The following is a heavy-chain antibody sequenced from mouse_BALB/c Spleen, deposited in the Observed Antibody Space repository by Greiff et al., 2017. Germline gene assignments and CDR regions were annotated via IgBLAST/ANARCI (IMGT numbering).Heavy chain of an antibody. CDR2: ISSGSSTI. CDR3: ARSTLTKGWYFDV. J-gene: IGHJ1*01. Sequence: EVQRVESGGGLVQPGGSLKLSCAASGFTFSSFGMHWVRQAPEKGLEWVAYISSGSSTIYYADTVKGRFTISRDNPKNTLFLQMTSLRSEDTAMYYCARSTLTKGWYFDVWGAGTTVTVSS. CDR1: GFTFSSFG. V-gene: IGHV5-17*02.